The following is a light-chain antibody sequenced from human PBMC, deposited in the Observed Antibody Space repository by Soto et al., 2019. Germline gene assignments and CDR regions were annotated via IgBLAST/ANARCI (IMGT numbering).Light chain of an antibody. CDR2: DTS. CDR3: QQRSNWPPVFA. J-gene: IGKJ3*01. CDR1: QSVTSY. Sequence: EIVLTQSPATLSLSPGERATLSCRASQSVTSYSAWYQQKPGQAPRLLIYDTSNRATGIPARFSGSGSGTDFTLTISSLEPEDFAVYYCQQRSNWPPVFAFGPGTKVDIK. V-gene: IGKV3-11*01.